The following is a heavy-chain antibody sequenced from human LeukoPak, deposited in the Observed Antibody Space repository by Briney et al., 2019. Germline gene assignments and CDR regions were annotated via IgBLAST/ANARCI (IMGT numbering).Heavy chain of an antibody. CDR1: GGTFSSYA. CDR3: ARELEGYDILTGLMD. V-gene: IGHV1-69*13. Sequence: EASVKVSCKASGGTFSSYAISWVRQAPGQGLEWMGGIIPIFGTANYAQKFQGRVTITADESTSTAYMELRSLRSDDTAVYYCARELEGYDILTGLMDWGQGTLVTVSS. J-gene: IGHJ4*02. CDR2: IIPIFGTA. D-gene: IGHD3-9*01.